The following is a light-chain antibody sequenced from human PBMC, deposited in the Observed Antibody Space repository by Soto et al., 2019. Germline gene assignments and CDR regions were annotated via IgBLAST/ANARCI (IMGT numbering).Light chain of an antibody. J-gene: IGKJ5*01. CDR1: ETISTN. V-gene: IGKV3-15*01. CDR3: QQYSNWPPAIT. CDR2: GSS. Sequence: EIVLTQSPATLSVSPGERATLSCRATETISTNLAWFQRKPGQPPSLLIYGSSTRATGVPDRFSGSGSGTEFTLIISSMQSEDVALYYCQQYSNWPPAITFGQGTRLEIK.